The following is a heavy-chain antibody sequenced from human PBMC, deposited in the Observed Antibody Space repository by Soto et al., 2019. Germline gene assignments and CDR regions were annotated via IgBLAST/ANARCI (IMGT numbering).Heavy chain of an antibody. D-gene: IGHD1-26*01. CDR3: AKGHPVGLKSFQY. CDR2: ISSSGGST. CDR1: GFTFNTYA. J-gene: IGHJ1*01. Sequence: EVQLLESGGGLVQPGGSLRLSCAASGFTFNTYAMSWVRQAPGKGLEWVSAISSSGGSTYYADSVKGRLTISRDNHKNTLYMQMNSLSDEDTAVYYCAKGHPVGLKSFQYWGQGTLVTVS. V-gene: IGHV3-23*01.